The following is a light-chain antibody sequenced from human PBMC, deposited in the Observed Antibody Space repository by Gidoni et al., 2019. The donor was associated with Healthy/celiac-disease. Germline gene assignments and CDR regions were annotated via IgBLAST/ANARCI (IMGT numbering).Light chain of an antibody. CDR3: SSYTSSSTLNYV. CDR2: DVS. CDR1: SSDVGGYNY. Sequence: QSALTQPASVSGSPGQSITISCTGTSSDVGGYNYVSWYQQHPAKDPKLMIYDVSNRPSGVSNRFSGSKSGNTASLTISGLQAEDEADYYCSSYTSSSTLNYVFGTGTKVTVL. J-gene: IGLJ1*01. V-gene: IGLV2-14*01.